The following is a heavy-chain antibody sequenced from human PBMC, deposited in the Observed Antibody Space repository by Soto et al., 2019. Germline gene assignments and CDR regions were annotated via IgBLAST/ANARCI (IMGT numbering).Heavy chain of an antibody. CDR3: ARDQEGITMIVGGT. V-gene: IGHV1-46*02. Sequence: ASVKVSCKPSGYTLNTYYLHWVRQAPGQGLEWMGLISASGGGSTYAQKFQGRVTMTTDTSTSTVYMELRSLRSDDTAVYYCARDQEGITMIVGGTWGQGTLVTVSS. D-gene: IGHD3-22*01. CDR1: GYTLNTYY. CDR2: ISASGGGS. J-gene: IGHJ5*02.